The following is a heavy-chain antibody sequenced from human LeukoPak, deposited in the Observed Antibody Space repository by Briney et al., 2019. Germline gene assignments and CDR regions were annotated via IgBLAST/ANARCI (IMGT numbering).Heavy chain of an antibody. CDR3: ARGVGRFGELYNNWFDP. D-gene: IGHD3-10*01. CDR1: GGPISSGNYY. J-gene: IGHJ5*02. V-gene: IGHV4-61*02. Sequence: SQTLSLTCTVSGGPISSGNYYWSWIRQPAGKGLEWIGRVYTSGSTNYNPSLQSRVTISVDTSKNQFSLNLSSVTAADTAVYYCARGVGRFGELYNNWFDPWGQGTLVTVSS. CDR2: VYTSGST.